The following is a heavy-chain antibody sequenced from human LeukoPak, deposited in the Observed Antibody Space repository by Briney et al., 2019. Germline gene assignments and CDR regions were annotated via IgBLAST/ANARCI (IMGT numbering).Heavy chain of an antibody. J-gene: IGHJ4*02. Sequence: SETLPLTCTVSGGSITDYYWSWIRQPPGKGLEWIAYIYYSGSTNYNPSLKSRVTISVDTSKNQFSLKLSSVTAADTAVYYCARGRLLDYWGQGTLVIVSS. V-gene: IGHV4-59*01. CDR1: GGSITDYY. CDR2: IYYSGST. CDR3: ARGRLLDY.